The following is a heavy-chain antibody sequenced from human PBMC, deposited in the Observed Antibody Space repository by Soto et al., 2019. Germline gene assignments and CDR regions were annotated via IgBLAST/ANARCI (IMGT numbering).Heavy chain of an antibody. V-gene: IGHV3-23*01. CDR2: ITGSGDYT. J-gene: IGHJ4*02. D-gene: IGHD3-22*01. Sequence: VGSLRLSCAASGFTFSNYAMSWVRQAPGKGLEWVSSITGSGDYTYYADSVKGRFTISRDNSKNTLYLQMNSLRAEDTAVYYCAKARYYDSTGYLYYFDYWGQGTLVTSPQ. CDR1: GFTFSNYA. CDR3: AKARYYDSTGYLYYFDY.